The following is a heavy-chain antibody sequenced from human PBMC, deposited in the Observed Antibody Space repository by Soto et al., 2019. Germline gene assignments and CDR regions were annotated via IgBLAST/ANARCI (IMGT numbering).Heavy chain of an antibody. J-gene: IGHJ1*01. CDR2: ISVSDVYT. D-gene: IGHD3-22*01. CDR1: GFTVSSYA. V-gene: IGHV3-23*01. CDR3: AKLPLYYYIGGRPLEYFQH. Sequence: GGSLRLSCGVSGFTVSSYAMSWVRQAPGKGLEWVSGISVSDVYTYYADSVKGRFTISRDNSKNTLYLQMNSLRAEDTAVYYCAKLPLYYYIGGRPLEYFQHWGQGTLVTVSS.